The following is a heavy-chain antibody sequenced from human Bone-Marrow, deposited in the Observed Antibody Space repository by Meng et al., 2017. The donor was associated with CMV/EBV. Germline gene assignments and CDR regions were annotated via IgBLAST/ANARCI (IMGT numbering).Heavy chain of an antibody. J-gene: IGHJ3*02. CDR2: IYSGGSST. D-gene: IGHD2-8*01. CDR3: AKGGVGYGTPMAFDI. CDR1: GFTFSSNT. Sequence: GGSLRLSCAASGFTFSSNTMSWVRQAPGKGLEWVSIIYSGGSSTYYADSVKGRFTISRDNSKNTLYLQMNSLRAEDTAVYYCAKGGVGYGTPMAFDIWGQGTRVTGSS. V-gene: IGHV3-23*03.